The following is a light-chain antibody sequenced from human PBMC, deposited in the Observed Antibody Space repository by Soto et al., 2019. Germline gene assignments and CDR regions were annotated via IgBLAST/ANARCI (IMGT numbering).Light chain of an antibody. V-gene: IGLV2-11*01. CDR3: YSYAGSYTGVV. CDR2: DVS. Sequence: QSALTQPRSVSGSPGQSVTISCTGTSSDVGGYNYVSWYQQHPGKAPKLMIYDVSERPSGVPDRFSGSKSGNTASLTISGLQAEDEADYYCYSYAGSYTGVVFGGGTQLTVL. CDR1: SSDVGGYNY. J-gene: IGLJ2*01.